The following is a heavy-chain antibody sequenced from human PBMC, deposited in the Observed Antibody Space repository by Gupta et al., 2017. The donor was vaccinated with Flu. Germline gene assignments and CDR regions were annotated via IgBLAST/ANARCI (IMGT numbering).Heavy chain of an antibody. V-gene: IGHV4-39*01. D-gene: IGHD2-15*01. J-gene: IGHJ4*02. CDR3: ARHFVGYCSGGTCYDENDY. CDR1: GGSISRNSYY. Sequence: QVQLQESGPGLVKPSETLSLTCIVSGGSISRNSYYWGWFRQPTGKGLDWIVSIYYSGNNYYNPSLKSRVTISVDTSNNQFSLKLSSVTAADTAVYYCARHFVGYCSGGTCYDENDYWGQGTLVTVSS. CDR2: IYYSGNN.